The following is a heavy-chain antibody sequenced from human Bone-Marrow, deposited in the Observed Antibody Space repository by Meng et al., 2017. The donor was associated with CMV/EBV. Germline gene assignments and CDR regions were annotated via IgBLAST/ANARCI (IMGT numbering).Heavy chain of an antibody. J-gene: IGHJ4*02. V-gene: IGHV3-74*01. D-gene: IGHD2-2*01. CDR1: GFTFSSYW. CDR3: ARAVVVPATTDY. Sequence: LSLTCAASGFTFSSYWMHWVRQAPGKGLVWVSRINSDGSSTSYADSVKGRFTISRDNAKNTLYLQMNSLRAEDTAVYYCARAVVVPATTDYWGQGTLVTVSS. CDR2: INSDGSST.